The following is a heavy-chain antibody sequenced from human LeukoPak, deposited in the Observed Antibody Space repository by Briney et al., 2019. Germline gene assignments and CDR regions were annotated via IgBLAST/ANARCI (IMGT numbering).Heavy chain of an antibody. CDR2: ISGSGGST. CDR3: ARGYYYDSSGYYRALGY. D-gene: IGHD3-22*01. V-gene: IGHV3-23*01. J-gene: IGHJ4*02. Sequence: PGGSLRLSCAASGFTFSSYGMSWVRQAPGKGLEWVSGISGSGGSTYYADSVKGRFTISRDNAKNSLYLQMNSLRAEDTAVYYCARGYYYDSSGYYRALGYWGQGTLVTVSS. CDR1: GFTFSSYG.